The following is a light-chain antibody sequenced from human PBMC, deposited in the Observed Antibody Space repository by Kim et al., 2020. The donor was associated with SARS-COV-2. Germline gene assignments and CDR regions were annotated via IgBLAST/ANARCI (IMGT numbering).Light chain of an antibody. V-gene: IGLV3-19*01. Sequence: SSELTQDPAVSVALGQTVRITCQVDSLRSYYASWYQQKPGQAPVLVIYGKNNRPSGIPDRFSGSSSGNTASLTITGAQAEDEADYYCNSRDSSGNYWVFG. CDR1: SLRSYY. J-gene: IGLJ3*02. CDR2: GKN. CDR3: NSRDSSGNYWV.